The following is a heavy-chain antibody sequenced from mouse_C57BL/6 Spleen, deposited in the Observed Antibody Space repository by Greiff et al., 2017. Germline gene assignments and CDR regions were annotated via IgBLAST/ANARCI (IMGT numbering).Heavy chain of an antibody. CDR3: ARGDYGNLAWFAY. V-gene: IGHV1-72*01. Sequence: QVQLQQPGAELVKPGASVKLSCKASGYTFTSYWMNWVKQRPGRGLEWIGRIDPKSGGTKYNEKFKSKATLTVDKPSSTAYMQLSSLTSEDSAVYYCARGDYGNLAWFAYWGQGTLVTVSA. J-gene: IGHJ3*01. D-gene: IGHD2-1*01. CDR1: GYTFTSYW. CDR2: IDPKSGGT.